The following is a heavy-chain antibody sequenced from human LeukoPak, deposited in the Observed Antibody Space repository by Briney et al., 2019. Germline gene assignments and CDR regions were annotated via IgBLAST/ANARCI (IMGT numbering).Heavy chain of an antibody. CDR2: ISAYDGNT. D-gene: IGHD6-13*01. Sequence: ASVKVSCKASGYTFTSYGISWVRQAPGQGLEWMGWISAYDGNTNYAQKLQGRVTMTTDTSTSTAYMELRSLRSDDTAVYYCARTGYSNPEDFFDYWGQGTLVTVSS. V-gene: IGHV1-18*01. J-gene: IGHJ4*02. CDR3: ARTGYSNPEDFFDY. CDR1: GYTFTSYG.